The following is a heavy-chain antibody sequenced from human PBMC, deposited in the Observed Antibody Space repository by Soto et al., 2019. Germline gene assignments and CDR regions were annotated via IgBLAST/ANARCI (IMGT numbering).Heavy chain of an antibody. J-gene: IGHJ4*02. Sequence: QVQLQQWGAGLLKPSETLSLTCAVYGGSFSGYYWSWIRQPPGKGLEWIGEINHSGSTNYNPSLKSRVIISVDTSKNQFSLKLSSVTAADTAVYYCARGVAAAGSDYWGQGTLVTVSS. CDR3: ARGVAAAGSDY. CDR1: GGSFSGYY. CDR2: INHSGST. V-gene: IGHV4-34*01. D-gene: IGHD6-13*01.